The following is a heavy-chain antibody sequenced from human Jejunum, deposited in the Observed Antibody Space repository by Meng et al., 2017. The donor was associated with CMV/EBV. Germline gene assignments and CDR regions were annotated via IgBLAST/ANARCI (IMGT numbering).Heavy chain of an antibody. CDR1: GVTLSNYA. Sequence: KASGVTLSNYAITWVRQVPGQGLEWLGRIIPVLGVANYAQKFQGRVTLTAVKSTSTTYMELSSLRSEDTAVYYCARVTTFVYGMDVWGQGTTVTVSS. D-gene: IGHD1-1*01. CDR3: ARVTTFVYGMDV. J-gene: IGHJ6*02. V-gene: IGHV1-69*04. CDR2: IIPVLGVA.